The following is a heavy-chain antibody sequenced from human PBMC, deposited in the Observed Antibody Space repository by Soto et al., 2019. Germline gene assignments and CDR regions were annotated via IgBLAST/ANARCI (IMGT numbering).Heavy chain of an antibody. CDR2: ISGSGGST. CDR3: AKASRYCSGGSCYFEDYYYYMDV. D-gene: IGHD2-15*01. J-gene: IGHJ6*03. CDR1: GFTFSSYA. V-gene: IGHV3-23*01. Sequence: GGSLRLSCAASGFTFSSYAMSWVRQAPGKGLEWVSAISGSGGSTYYADSVKGRFTISRDNSKNTLYLQMNSLRAEDTAVYYCAKASRYCSGGSCYFEDYYYYMDVWGKGTTVTVSS.